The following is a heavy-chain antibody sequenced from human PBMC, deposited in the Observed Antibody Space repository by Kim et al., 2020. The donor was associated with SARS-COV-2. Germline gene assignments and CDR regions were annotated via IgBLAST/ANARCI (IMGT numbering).Heavy chain of an antibody. CDR3: ARDAAGVKYFDWLSTYYGMDV. V-gene: IGHV1-18*01. CDR1: GYTFTSYG. D-gene: IGHD3-9*01. Sequence: ASVKVSCKASGYTFTSYGISWVRQAPGQGLEWMGWISAYNGNTNYAQKLQGRVTMTTDTSTSTAYMELRSMRSDDTAVYYCARDAAGVKYFDWLSTYYGMDVSGQGTTVTVSS. J-gene: IGHJ6*02. CDR2: ISAYNGNT.